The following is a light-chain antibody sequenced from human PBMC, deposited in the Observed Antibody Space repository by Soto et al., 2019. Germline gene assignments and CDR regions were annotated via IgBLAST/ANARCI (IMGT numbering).Light chain of an antibody. Sequence: EIMMTQSPGTLSLSPGEGATLSCTASQSVNLNLDWYQQKPGQPPRLLLYGASTKATGIPVRFRGSGSGTEFTLTISSLQSEDSAVYYCHQYNSWPRGTFGPGTKVEIK. V-gene: IGKV3-15*01. J-gene: IGKJ3*01. CDR3: HQYNSWPRGT. CDR2: GAS. CDR1: QSVNLN.